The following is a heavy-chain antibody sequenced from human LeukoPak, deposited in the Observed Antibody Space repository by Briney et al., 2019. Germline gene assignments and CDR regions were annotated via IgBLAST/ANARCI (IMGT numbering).Heavy chain of an antibody. CDR2: INPNSGGT. CDR3: ARDRWRDCSGGSCYSYYWFDP. J-gene: IGHJ5*02. Sequence: ASVKVSCKASGYTFTSYAMNWVRQAPGQGLEWMGWINPNSGGTNYAQKFQGRVTMTRDTSISTAYMELSRLRSDDTAVYYCARDRWRDCSGGSCYSYYWFDPWGQGTLVTVSS. CDR1: GYTFTSYA. D-gene: IGHD2-15*01. V-gene: IGHV1-2*02.